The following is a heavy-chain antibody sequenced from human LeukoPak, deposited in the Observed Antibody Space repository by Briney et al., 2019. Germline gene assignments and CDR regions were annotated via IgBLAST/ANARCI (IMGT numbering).Heavy chain of an antibody. CDR2: ISSSGSTI. CDR3: ARSPCSSTSCFYYYYYMDV. CDR1: GFTFSDYY. Sequence: PGGSLRLSCAASGFTFSDYYMSWIRQAPGKGLEWVSYISSSGSTIYYADSVKGRFTISRDNAKNSLYLQMSSLRAEDTAVYYCARSPCSSTSCFYYYYYMDVWGKGTTVTVSS. J-gene: IGHJ6*03. V-gene: IGHV3-11*04. D-gene: IGHD2-2*01.